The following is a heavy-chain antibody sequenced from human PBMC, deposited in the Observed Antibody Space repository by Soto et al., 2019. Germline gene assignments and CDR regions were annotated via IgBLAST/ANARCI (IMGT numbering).Heavy chain of an antibody. J-gene: IGHJ4*02. Sequence: PSETLSLTCAVSGDSISSSKWWSWVRQPPGKGLEWIGEIYHSGSTNYNPSLKSRVIISVDKSKNQFSLKLSSVTDADTAVYYCARGPSSIDYYDSSGYYCDYWGQGTLVTVSS. D-gene: IGHD3-22*01. V-gene: IGHV4-4*02. CDR1: GDSISSSKW. CDR3: ARGPSSIDYYDSSGYYCDY. CDR2: IYHSGST.